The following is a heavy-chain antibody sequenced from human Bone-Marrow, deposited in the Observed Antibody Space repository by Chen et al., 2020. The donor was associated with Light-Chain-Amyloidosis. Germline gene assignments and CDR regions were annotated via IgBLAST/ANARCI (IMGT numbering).Heavy chain of an antibody. J-gene: IGHJ4*02. CDR3: ARGVGVTGDSNFDS. D-gene: IGHD2-21*02. V-gene: IGHV7-4-1*02. CDR2: INTDIGNA. CDR1: GYTFTAYS. Sequence: HVHLVQSGSELKKPGASVKLSCKTSGYTFTAYSVNWVRQAPGQGLQWVGRINTDIGNATYAQGFTGRFVISLDTSVTTAYLQITGLKAEDTAVYYCARGVGVTGDSNFDSWGQGTRVTVSS.